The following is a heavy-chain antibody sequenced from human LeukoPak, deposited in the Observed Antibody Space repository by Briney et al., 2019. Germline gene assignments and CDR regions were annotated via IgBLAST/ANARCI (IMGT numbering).Heavy chain of an antibody. J-gene: IGHJ6*03. V-gene: IGHV3-7*01. CDR3: ARGRVSSSTWYSTYYYYLYMDV. D-gene: IGHD4-11*01. CDR2: INQDGGEK. CDR1: GFSFSTYC. Sequence: GGSLRLSCAASGFSFSTYCMAWVRQAPGKRLEWVANINQDGGEKYYVDSVKGRFTISRDDAKNSLYLQMDSLRAEDTAVYYCARGRVSSSTWYSTYYYYLYMDVWGKGTTVTVSS.